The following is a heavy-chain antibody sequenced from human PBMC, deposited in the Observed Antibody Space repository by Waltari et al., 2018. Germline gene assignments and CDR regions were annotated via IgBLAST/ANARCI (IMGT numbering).Heavy chain of an antibody. CDR3: ARVKGEYYYDSSGYLDY. V-gene: IGHV4-30-4*08. J-gene: IGHJ4*02. CDR1: GGSISSGNYY. CDR2: RNHSGST. D-gene: IGHD3-22*01. Sequence: QVQLQESGPGLVKPSQTLSLTCTVSGGSISSGNYYWSWIRQPPGKGLAWIGERNHSGSTNYNPALKSRVTISVDTSKNQFSLKLSSVTAADTAVYYCARVKGEYYYDSSGYLDYWGQGTLVTVSS.